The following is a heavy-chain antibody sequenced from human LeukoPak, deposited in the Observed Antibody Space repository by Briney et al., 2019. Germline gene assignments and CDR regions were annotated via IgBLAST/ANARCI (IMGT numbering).Heavy chain of an antibody. J-gene: IGHJ2*01. Sequence: ASVTVSCKASGYTFPGYYMHWVRQAPGQGLEWMGWINPNSGDTNYAQKFQGRVTMTRDTSISTTYMELSRLRSDDTAVYYCARTLGYSSGWYFDLWGRGTLVAVSS. CDR3: ARTLGYSSGWYFDL. V-gene: IGHV1-2*02. CDR1: GYTFPGYY. D-gene: IGHD6-19*01. CDR2: INPNSGDT.